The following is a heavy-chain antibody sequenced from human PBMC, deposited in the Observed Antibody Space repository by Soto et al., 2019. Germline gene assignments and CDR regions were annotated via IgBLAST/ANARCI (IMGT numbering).Heavy chain of an antibody. V-gene: IGHV1-2*04. D-gene: IGHD6-19*01. Sequence: ASVKVSCKASGDTCTGYYMHWVRQAPGQGLEWMGWINPNSGGTNYAQKFQGWVTMTRDTSISTAYMELSRLRSDDTAVYYCARAYSSGWYYFDYWGQGTLVTVSS. CDR1: GDTCTGYY. J-gene: IGHJ4*02. CDR2: INPNSGGT. CDR3: ARAYSSGWYYFDY.